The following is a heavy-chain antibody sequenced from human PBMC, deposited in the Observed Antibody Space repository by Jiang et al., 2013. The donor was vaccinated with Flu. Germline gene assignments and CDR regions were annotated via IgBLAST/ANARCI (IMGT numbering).Heavy chain of an antibody. D-gene: IGHD2-2*02. Sequence: SSYAISWVRQAPGQGLEWMGGIIPIFGTANYAQKFQGRVTITADESTSTAYMELSSLRSEDTAVYYCARRSYCSSTSCYIGDYYYYYMDVWGKGTTVTVSS. V-gene: IGHV1-69*01. CDR3: ARRSYCSSTSCYIGDYYYYYMDV. CDR1: SSYA. CDR2: IIPIFGTA. J-gene: IGHJ6*03.